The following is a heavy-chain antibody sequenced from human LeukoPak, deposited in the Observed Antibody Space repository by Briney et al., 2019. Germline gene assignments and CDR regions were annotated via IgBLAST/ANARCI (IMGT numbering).Heavy chain of an antibody. Sequence: GGSLRLSCSASGFPFNTYAIHWVRQAPGKGLEYVAGISSNGDNTDFADSAKGRFTISRDNSKSTLFLQMNSLRAEDTAVYFCARDSALLGVAFDLWGQGTVVTVSS. J-gene: IGHJ3*01. CDR2: ISSNGDNT. CDR3: ARDSALLGVAFDL. CDR1: GFPFNTYA. D-gene: IGHD2-15*01. V-gene: IGHV3-64D*06.